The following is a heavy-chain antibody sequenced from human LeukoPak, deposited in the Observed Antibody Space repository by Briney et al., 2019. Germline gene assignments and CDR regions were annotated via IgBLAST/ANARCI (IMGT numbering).Heavy chain of an antibody. CDR3: AKSSLVAPYDY. V-gene: IGHV3-23*01. D-gene: IGHD2-15*01. Sequence: GGSLRLSCAASGFTFSLYGMSWVRQAPGKGLEWVSSMSGSGGKTHYADSVKGRFTISRDNSKNTVYLQMNSLRVDDTAVFYCAKSSLVAPYDYWGQGTLVTVSS. CDR2: MSGSGGKT. J-gene: IGHJ4*02. CDR1: GFTFSLYG.